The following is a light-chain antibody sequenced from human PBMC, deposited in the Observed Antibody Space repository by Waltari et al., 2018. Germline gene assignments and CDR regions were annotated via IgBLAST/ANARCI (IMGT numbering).Light chain of an antibody. CDR2: DTS. J-gene: IGLJ3*02. CDR1: TGAVTSGHF. V-gene: IGLV7-46*01. CDR3: LLSYSGARWV. Sequence: QAVVTQEPSVTVSPGGTVPPTCGSTTGAVTSGHFPYWFQQKPGQAPMTLIYDTSNKHSWTPARFSGSLLGDKAALTLSGAQPEDEAEYYCLLSYSGARWVFGGGTKLTVL.